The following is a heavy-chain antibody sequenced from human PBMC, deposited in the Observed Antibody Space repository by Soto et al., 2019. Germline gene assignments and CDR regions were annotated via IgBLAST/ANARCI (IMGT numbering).Heavy chain of an antibody. Sequence: PSETLSLTCTVSGGFISNYYWSWVRQSPGKGLEWIGYIYYSGTTNYNPSLKSRVTILLDMSKNQFSLRLRSVTAADTAVYFCAREIVTAGGNNYFDPWGPGTLVTVSS. J-gene: IGHJ5*02. CDR3: AREIVTAGGNNYFDP. CDR2: IYYSGTT. CDR1: GGFISNYY. V-gene: IGHV4-59*01. D-gene: IGHD2-21*02.